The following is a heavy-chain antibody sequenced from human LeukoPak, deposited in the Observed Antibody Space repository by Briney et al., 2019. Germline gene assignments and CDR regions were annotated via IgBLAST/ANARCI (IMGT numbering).Heavy chain of an antibody. CDR1: GFTFSSYD. J-gene: IGHJ4*02. CDR2: MNSYGAYT. D-gene: IGHD3-22*01. V-gene: IGHV3-23*01. Sequence: GGSLRLSCAASGFTFSSYDMSWVRQAPGKGLEWVSTMNSYGAYTYYADSVRGRFTISRDNSKNTLYLQMNSLRAEDTAVFYCAKRDSSGSYYFDYWGQGTLVTVSS. CDR3: AKRDSSGSYYFDY.